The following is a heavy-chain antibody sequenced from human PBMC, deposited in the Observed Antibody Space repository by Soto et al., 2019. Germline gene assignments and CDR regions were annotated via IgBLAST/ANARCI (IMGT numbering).Heavy chain of an antibody. J-gene: IGHJ4*02. V-gene: IGHV3-74*01. CDR2: INSDGTST. Sequence: GGSLILSCAASGFTFSSYWMHWVRQAPGEGLVWVSRINSDGTSTNYADSVKGRFTISRDNAKNTLYLQMNSLRGEDTAVYYCLRGRGYTGYDFDYWGQGTLVTVSS. CDR3: LRGRGYTGYDFDY. CDR1: GFTFSSYW. D-gene: IGHD5-12*01.